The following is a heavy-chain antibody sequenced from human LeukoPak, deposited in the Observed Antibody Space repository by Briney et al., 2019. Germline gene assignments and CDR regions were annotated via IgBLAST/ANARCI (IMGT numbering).Heavy chain of an antibody. CDR1: GFTFSSYA. CDR3: ARSLVVVAATPATDY. Sequence: WGSLRLSCAASGFTFSSYAMHWVRQAPGKGLEWVAVISYDGSNKYYADSVKGRFTISRDNSKNTLYLQMNSLRAEDTAVYYCARSLVVVAATPATDYWGQGTLVTVSS. J-gene: IGHJ4*02. V-gene: IGHV3-30*04. CDR2: ISYDGSNK. D-gene: IGHD2-15*01.